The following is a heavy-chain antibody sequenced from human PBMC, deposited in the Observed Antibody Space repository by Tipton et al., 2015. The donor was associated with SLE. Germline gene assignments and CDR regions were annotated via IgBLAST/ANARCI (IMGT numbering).Heavy chain of an antibody. V-gene: IGHV4-34*01. CDR1: GGSFSGYY. D-gene: IGHD6-13*01. Sequence: TLSLTCAVYGGSFSGYYWSWIRQPPGKGLEWIGEINHSGSTNYNPSLKSRVTISVDTSKNQFSLKRSSVTAADTAVYYCARRPSSSWLYWFDPWGQGTLVTVSS. J-gene: IGHJ5*02. CDR3: ARRPSSSWLYWFDP. CDR2: INHSGST.